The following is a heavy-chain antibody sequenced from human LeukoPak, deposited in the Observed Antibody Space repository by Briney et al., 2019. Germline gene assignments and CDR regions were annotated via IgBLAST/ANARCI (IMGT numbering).Heavy chain of an antibody. J-gene: IGHJ4*02. CDR1: GYSFTSYW. CDR2: IYPCDSDT. V-gene: IGHV5-51*01. Sequence: GESLKISCKGSGYSFTSYWIGWVRQMPGKGLEWMGIIYPCDSDTRYSPSFQGQVTISADKSISTAYLQWSSLKASDTAMYYCARHVTGYCSGGSCYSGYYFDYWGQGTLVTVSS. D-gene: IGHD2-15*01. CDR3: ARHVTGYCSGGSCYSGYYFDY.